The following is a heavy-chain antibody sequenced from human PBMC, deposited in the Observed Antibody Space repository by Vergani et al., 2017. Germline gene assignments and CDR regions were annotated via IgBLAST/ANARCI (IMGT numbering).Heavy chain of an antibody. J-gene: IGHJ3*02. D-gene: IGHD1-14*01. CDR3: ASLPEPGRKASDNI. Sequence: QVQLQESDPGLVKPSETLSLTCTVSGGSISSYYWSWIRQPPGKGLEWIGYIYYSGSTNYNPSLKSRVTISVDTSKNQFSLKLSSVTAADTAVYYCASLPEPGRKASDNIWGQGTMVTVSS. V-gene: IGHV4-59*01. CDR1: GGSISSYY. CDR2: IYYSGST.